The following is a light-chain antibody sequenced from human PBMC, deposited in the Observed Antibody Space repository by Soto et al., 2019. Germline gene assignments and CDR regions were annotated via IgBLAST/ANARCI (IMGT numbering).Light chain of an antibody. CDR1: SSDVGGYNY. Sequence: QSALTQPASVSGSPGQSITISCTGTSSDVGGYNYVSWYQQHPGKAPKLMIYEVSNRPSGFSNRFSGSKSGNTASLTISGLQAEDEADYYCSSYTSSSTVVFGGGTQLTDL. J-gene: IGLJ2*01. CDR2: EVS. V-gene: IGLV2-14*01. CDR3: SSYTSSSTVV.